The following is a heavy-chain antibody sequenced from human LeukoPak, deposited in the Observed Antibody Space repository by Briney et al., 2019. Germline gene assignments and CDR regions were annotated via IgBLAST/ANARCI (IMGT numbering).Heavy chain of an antibody. V-gene: IGHV1-69*06. CDR1: GGTFSSYA. Sequence: ASVKVSCKASGGTFSSYAISWVRQAPGQGLEWMGGIIPIFGTANYAQKFQGRVTITADKSTSTAYMELSSLRSEDTAVYYCASGIGRPKSGRASWLVSVYWGQGTLVTVSS. J-gene: IGHJ4*02. CDR2: IIPIFGTA. CDR3: ASGIGRPKSGRASWLVSVY. D-gene: IGHD6-19*01.